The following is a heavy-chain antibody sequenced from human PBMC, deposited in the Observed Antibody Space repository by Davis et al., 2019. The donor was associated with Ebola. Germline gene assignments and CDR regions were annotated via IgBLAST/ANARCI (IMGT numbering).Heavy chain of an antibody. V-gene: IGHV4-34*01. Sequence: MPSETLSLTCAVYGGSFSGYYWSGIRQPPGKGLEWIGEINHSGSTNYNPSLKSRVTISVDTSKNQFSLKLSSVTAADTAVYYCARVRGEGYSSSWYPPLNWCDPWGQGTLVTVSS. J-gene: IGHJ5*02. CDR2: INHSGST. D-gene: IGHD6-13*01. CDR1: GGSFSGYY. CDR3: ARVRGEGYSSSWYPPLNWCDP.